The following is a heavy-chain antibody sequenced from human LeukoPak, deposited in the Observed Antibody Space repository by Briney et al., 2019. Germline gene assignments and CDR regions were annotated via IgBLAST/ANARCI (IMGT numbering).Heavy chain of an antibody. CDR3: ARRLVVPAAIFGRFDY. Sequence: SQTLSLTCTVSGGSISSGDYYWSWIRQPPGKGLEWIGYIYYSGSTYYNPSLKSRVTISIDTSKNQFSLKLSSVTAADTAVFYCARRLVVPAAIFGRFDYWGQGTLVTVSS. D-gene: IGHD2-2*01. J-gene: IGHJ4*02. CDR1: GGSISSGDYY. V-gene: IGHV4-30-4*01. CDR2: IYYSGST.